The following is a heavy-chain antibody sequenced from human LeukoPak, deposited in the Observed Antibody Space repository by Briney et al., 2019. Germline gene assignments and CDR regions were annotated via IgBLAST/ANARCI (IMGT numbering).Heavy chain of an antibody. CDR2: MHYSGST. CDR1: GGSISSSDYY. D-gene: IGHD1-1*01. V-gene: IGHV4-39*01. Sequence: SETLSLTCTVSGGSISSSDYYWDWIRQPPGKGLESIGSMHYSGSTYNNPSLKSRVTISVDTSKNRFSLKVNSVTGADTAVYYCARALKNDVYFQHWGQGTLVTVSS. CDR3: ARALKNDVYFQH. J-gene: IGHJ1*01.